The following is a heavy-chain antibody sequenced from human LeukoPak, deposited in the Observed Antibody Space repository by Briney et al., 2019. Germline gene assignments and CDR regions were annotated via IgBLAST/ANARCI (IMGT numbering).Heavy chain of an antibody. J-gene: IGHJ4*02. CDR1: GYSINNDNRF. V-gene: IGHV4-39*01. CDR2: ISSGGAT. D-gene: IGHD1-26*01. CDR3: ASGVGATAFDY. Sequence: SETLSLTCTVSGYSINNDNRFWGWIRQPPGKGLERIGSISSGGATHYNPSLTSRVTVSVDTSKNQFSLRLSSVTAADTAVYYCASGVGATAFDYWGQGTLVTVSS.